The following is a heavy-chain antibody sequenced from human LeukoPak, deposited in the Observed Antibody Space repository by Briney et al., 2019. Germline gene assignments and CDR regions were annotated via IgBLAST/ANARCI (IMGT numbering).Heavy chain of an antibody. D-gene: IGHD5-18*01. CDR1: GGSISSGGYY. Sequence: SETLSLTCTVSGGSISSGGYYWSWIRQHPGKGLEWIGYIYYSGSTYYNPSLKSRVTISVDTSKNQFSLKLSSVIAADTAVYYCARVGYSYGYRFDPWGQGTLVTVSS. CDR2: IYYSGST. V-gene: IGHV4-31*03. CDR3: ARVGYSYGYRFDP. J-gene: IGHJ5*02.